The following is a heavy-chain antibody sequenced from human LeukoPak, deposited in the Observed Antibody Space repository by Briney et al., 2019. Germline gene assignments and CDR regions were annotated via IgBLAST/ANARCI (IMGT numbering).Heavy chain of an antibody. CDR2: IYYSGST. V-gene: IGHV4-39*01. CDR1: GGSISSSSYY. CDR3: ARYYYGSFYFDY. Sequence: PSETLSLTCTVSGGSISSSSYYWGWIRQPPGKGLEWIGSIYYSGSTYYNPSLKSRVTISVDTSMNQFSLKLSSVTAADTAVYYCARYYYGSFYFDYWGQGTLVTVSS. J-gene: IGHJ4*02. D-gene: IGHD3-10*01.